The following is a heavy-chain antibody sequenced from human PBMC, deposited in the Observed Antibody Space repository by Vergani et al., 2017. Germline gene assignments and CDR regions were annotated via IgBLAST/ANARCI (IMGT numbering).Heavy chain of an antibody. D-gene: IGHD6-19*01. Sequence: EVQLLESGGGLVQPGGSLRLSCAASGFTFSSYWMSWVRQAPGKGLEWVANIKQDGSEKYYVDSVKGRFTISRDNAKNSLYLQMNSLRAEDTAVYYCARYCGWYQNICDFDYWGQGTLVTVSS. V-gene: IGHV3-7*01. CDR2: IKQDGSEK. CDR1: GFTFSSYW. CDR3: ARYCGWYQNICDFDY. J-gene: IGHJ4*02.